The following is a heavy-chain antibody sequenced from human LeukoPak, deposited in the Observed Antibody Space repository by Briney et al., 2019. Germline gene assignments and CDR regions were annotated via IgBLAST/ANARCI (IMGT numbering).Heavy chain of an antibody. CDR3: AKGIRFLEWLLADY. Sequence: GGSLRLSCAASGFTFSSYWMSWVRQAPGKGLEWVSAISGSGGSTYYADSVKGRFTISRDNSKNTLYLQMNSLRAEDTAVYYCAKGIRFLEWLLADYWGQGTLVTVSS. CDR2: ISGSGGST. V-gene: IGHV3-23*01. D-gene: IGHD3-3*01. J-gene: IGHJ4*02. CDR1: GFTFSSYW.